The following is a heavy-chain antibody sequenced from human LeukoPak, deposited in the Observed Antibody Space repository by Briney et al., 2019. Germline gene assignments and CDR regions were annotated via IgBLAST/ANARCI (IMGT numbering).Heavy chain of an antibody. CDR1: GYTFTTYW. D-gene: IGHD6-13*01. V-gene: IGHV5-51*01. CDR3: VRHGLGSSWFGFDY. J-gene: IGHJ4*02. Sequence: GESLKISCKGSGYTFTTYWIGWVRQMPGKGLEWMGIIYPGDSDPRYSPSFQGQVTISADTSISTAYVQWSSLKASDSAMYYCVRHGLGSSWFGFDYWGQGTLVAVSS. CDR2: IYPGDSDP.